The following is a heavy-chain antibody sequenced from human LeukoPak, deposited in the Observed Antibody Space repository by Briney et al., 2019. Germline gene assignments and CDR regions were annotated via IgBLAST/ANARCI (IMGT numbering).Heavy chain of an antibody. Sequence: GGSLRLSCAASGFTFSSYSMNWVRQAPGKGLEWVSYISSSSSTIYYADSVKGRFTISRDNAKNSLYLQMNSLRAEDTAVYYCARERAAGFMIRGDYWGQGTLVTVSS. J-gene: IGHJ4*02. D-gene: IGHD3-16*01. V-gene: IGHV3-48*04. CDR3: ARERAAGFMIRGDY. CDR1: GFTFSSYS. CDR2: ISSSSSTI.